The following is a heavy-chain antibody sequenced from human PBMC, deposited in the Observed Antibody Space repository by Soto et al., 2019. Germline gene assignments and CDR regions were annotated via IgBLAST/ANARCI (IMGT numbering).Heavy chain of an antibody. V-gene: IGHV3-30*18. D-gene: IGHD4-17*01. CDR2: ISYDGSNK. Sequence: GGSLRLSCAASGFTFSSYGMHWVRQAPGKGLEWVAVISYDGSNKYYADSVKGRFTISRDNSKNTLYLQMNSLRAEDTAVYYCAKWSYGDTYGMDVWGQGTTVTVSS. CDR3: AKWSYGDTYGMDV. J-gene: IGHJ6*02. CDR1: GFTFSSYG.